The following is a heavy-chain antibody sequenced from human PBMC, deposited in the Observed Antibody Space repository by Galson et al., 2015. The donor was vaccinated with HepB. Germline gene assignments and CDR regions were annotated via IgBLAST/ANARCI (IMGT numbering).Heavy chain of an antibody. CDR2: IYPGDSDT. V-gene: IGHV5-51*01. D-gene: IGHD3-22*01. Sequence: QSGAEVKKPGESLKISRKASGYSFSGYSFSTYWIGWVRQMPGKGLEWMGIIYPGDSDTRYSPSFQGQVTISADKSISTAYLQWSSLKASDTAMYYCARWDPPLYYDRSGYHVFDIWGQGTMVTVSS. CDR3: ARWDPPLYYDRSGYHVFDI. J-gene: IGHJ3*02. CDR1: GYSFSGYSFSTYW.